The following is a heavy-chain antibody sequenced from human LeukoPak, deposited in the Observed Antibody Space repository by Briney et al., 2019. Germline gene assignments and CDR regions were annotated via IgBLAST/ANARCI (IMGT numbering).Heavy chain of an antibody. J-gene: IGHJ5*02. V-gene: IGHV3-9*01. CDR3: ARVSSRSLEWLSPYNWFDP. CDR2: ISWNSGSI. D-gene: IGHD3-3*01. Sequence: GRSLRLSCAASGFTFDDYAMHWVRQAPGEGLEWVSGISWNSGSIGYADSVKGRFTISRDNAKNSLYLQMNSLRAEDTALYYCARVSSRSLEWLSPYNWFDPWGQGTLVTVSS. CDR1: GFTFDDYA.